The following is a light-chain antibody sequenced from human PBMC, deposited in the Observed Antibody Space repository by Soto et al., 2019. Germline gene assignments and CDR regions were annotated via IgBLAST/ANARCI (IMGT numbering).Light chain of an antibody. CDR1: SSDVGGYNY. V-gene: IGLV2-8*01. CDR3: SSYAGSNNFEV. J-gene: IGLJ1*01. CDR2: EVS. Sequence: QSVLTQPPSASGSPGQSVTISCTGTSSDVGGYNYVSWYQQHPGKAPKLMIYEVSKRPSGVPDRFSGSKSGNTASLTVSGLQAEDEADYYRSSYAGSNNFEVFGTGTKLTVL.